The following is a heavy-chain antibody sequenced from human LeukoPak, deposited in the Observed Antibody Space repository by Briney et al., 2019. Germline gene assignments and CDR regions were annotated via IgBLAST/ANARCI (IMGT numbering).Heavy chain of an antibody. J-gene: IGHJ5*02. Sequence: ASVKVSCKGSGYTFTSYDVNCVRQATGQGLEWMGWMNPNSGNTGYAQKFQGRVTMTRNTSISTAYMELSSLRSEDTAVYYCAVVPAATFDPWGQGTLVTVSS. CDR1: GYTFTSYD. CDR3: AVVPAATFDP. V-gene: IGHV1-8*01. D-gene: IGHD2-2*01. CDR2: MNPNSGNT.